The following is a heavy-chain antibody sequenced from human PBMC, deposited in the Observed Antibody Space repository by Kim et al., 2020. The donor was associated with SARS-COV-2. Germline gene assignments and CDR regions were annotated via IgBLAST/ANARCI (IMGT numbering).Heavy chain of an antibody. CDR2: INSDGSST. Sequence: GGSLRLSCAASGFTFSSYWMHWVRQAPGKGLVWVSRINSDGSSTSYADSVKGRFTISRDNAKNTLYLQMNSLRAEDTAVYYCARFYGGSGSYSYYYYGMDVWGQGTTVTVSS. V-gene: IGHV3-74*01. CDR1: GFTFSSYW. D-gene: IGHD3-10*01. CDR3: ARFYGGSGSYSYYYYGMDV. J-gene: IGHJ6*02.